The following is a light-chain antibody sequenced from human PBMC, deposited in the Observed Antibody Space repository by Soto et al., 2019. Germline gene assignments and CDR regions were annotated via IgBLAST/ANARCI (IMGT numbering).Light chain of an antibody. CDR1: SSDVGGYNF. CDR3: VSYTSSTTYV. Sequence: QSALTQPPSASGSPGQSVTISCTGTSSDVGGYNFVSWYQQHPGKPPKLIIYDVANRPSGVSDRFSGSKSGSTASLIISRLQTEDEADYYCVSYTSSTTYVFGTGTKV. J-gene: IGLJ1*01. V-gene: IGLV2-14*03. CDR2: DVA.